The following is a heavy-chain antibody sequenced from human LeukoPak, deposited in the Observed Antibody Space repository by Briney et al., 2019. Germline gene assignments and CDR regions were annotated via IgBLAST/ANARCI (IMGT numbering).Heavy chain of an antibody. CDR3: ARVVRDYVWGSYRSWFDP. D-gene: IGHD3-16*02. J-gene: IGHJ5*02. V-gene: IGHV4-4*09. CDR2: IYASGST. CDR1: DGSISSYY. Sequence: SETLSLTCTVSDGSISSYYWSWIRQPPGKGLEWIGYIYASGSTKYNPSLKSRVTISVDTSKNQFSLKLSSVTAADTAVYYCARVVRDYVWGSYRSWFDPWGQGTLVTVSS.